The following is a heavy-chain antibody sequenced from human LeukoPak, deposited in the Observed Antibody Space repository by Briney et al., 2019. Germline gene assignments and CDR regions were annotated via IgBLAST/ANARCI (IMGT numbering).Heavy chain of an antibody. CDR3: ASTGVYCSGGSCDVGPQEGFDY. J-gene: IGHJ4*02. D-gene: IGHD2-15*01. V-gene: IGHV5-51*01. Sequence: ESLKISCKGSGYSFTSYWIGWVRQMPGKGLEWMGIIYPGDSDTRYSPSFQGQVTISADKSISTAYLQWSSLKASDTAMYYCASTGVYCSGGSCDVGPQEGFDYWGQGTLVTVSS. CDR1: GYSFTSYW. CDR2: IYPGDSDT.